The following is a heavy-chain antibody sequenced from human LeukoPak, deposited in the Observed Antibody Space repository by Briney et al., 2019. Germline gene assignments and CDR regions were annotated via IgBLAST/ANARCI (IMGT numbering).Heavy chain of an antibody. J-gene: IGHJ2*01. CDR1: GFTFSNSW. CDR2: IKQDGSEK. D-gene: IGHD3-10*01. Sequence: TGGSLRLSCAASGFTFSNSWMSWVRQAPGKGLEWVANIKQDGSEKYYVDSVKGRFTISRDNAKNSLYLQMNSLRAEDTAVYYCARVARYGSPYWYFDLWGRGTLVTVSS. CDR3: ARVARYGSPYWYFDL. V-gene: IGHV3-7*01.